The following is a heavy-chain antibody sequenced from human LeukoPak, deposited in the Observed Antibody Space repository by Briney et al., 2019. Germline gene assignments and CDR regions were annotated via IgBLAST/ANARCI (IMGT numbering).Heavy chain of an antibody. CDR3: ARHELEAYYDYVWGSYRNHDAFAI. V-gene: IGHV4-59*08. D-gene: IGHD3-16*02. J-gene: IGHJ3*02. Sequence: SETLSLTCTVSGGSISSYYWSWIRQPPGKGLEWTGYIYYSGSTNYNPSLKSRVTISVDTSKNQFSLKLSSVTAADTAVYYCARHELEAYYDYVWGSYRNHDAFAIWGQGTMVTVSS. CDR2: IYYSGST. CDR1: GGSISSYY.